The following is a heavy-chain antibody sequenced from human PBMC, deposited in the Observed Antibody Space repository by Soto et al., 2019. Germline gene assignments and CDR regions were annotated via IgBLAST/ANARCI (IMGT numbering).Heavy chain of an antibody. Sequence: SVKVSCKASGFTFTSSAVQWVRQARGQRLEWIGWIVVGSGNTNYAQKFQERVTITRDMSTSTAYMELSSLRSEDTAVYYCAADPKYYDILTGYYNDDAFDIWGQGTMVTVSS. CDR2: IVVGSGNT. V-gene: IGHV1-58*01. J-gene: IGHJ3*02. CDR1: GFTFTSSA. D-gene: IGHD3-9*01. CDR3: AADPKYYDILTGYYNDDAFDI.